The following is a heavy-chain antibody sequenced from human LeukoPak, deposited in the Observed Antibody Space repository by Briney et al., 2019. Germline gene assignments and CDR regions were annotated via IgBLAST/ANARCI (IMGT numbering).Heavy chain of an antibody. V-gene: IGHV1-69*05. CDR1: GGTFSSYA. D-gene: IGHD6-19*01. CDR2: IIPIFGTA. CDR3: RVVEQWLVTHHPRAQNLRTRPLIDY. Sequence: EASVKVSCKASGGTFSSYAISWVRQAPGQGLEWMGGIIPIFGTANYAQKFQGRVTITTDESTSTAYMELSSLRSEDTAVYYCRVVEQWLVTHHPRAQNLRTRPLIDYWGQGTLVTVSS. J-gene: IGHJ4*02.